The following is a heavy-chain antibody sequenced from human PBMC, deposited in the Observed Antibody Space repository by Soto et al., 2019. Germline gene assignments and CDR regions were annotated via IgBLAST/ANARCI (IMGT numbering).Heavy chain of an antibody. CDR1: GGSFSGYY. CDR3: ARALFPDVDIYAMDV. CDR2: IXXYGST. D-gene: IGHD5-12*01. V-gene: IGHV4-34*01. J-gene: IGHJ6*02. Sequence: SETLSLTCAVYGGSFSGYYWSWIRQPPGKGLEWIGEIXXYGSTNQNPSLKSRVTLSIDTSKNQFSLKLSSVTAEDTAVYYCARALFPDVDIYAMDVWGQGTTVTVSS.